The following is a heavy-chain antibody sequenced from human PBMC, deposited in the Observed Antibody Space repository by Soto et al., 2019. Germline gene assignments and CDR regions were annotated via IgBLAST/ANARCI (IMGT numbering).Heavy chain of an antibody. CDR3: AKFSGSSPYYGMDV. CDR1: GFTFSSYA. D-gene: IGHD3-10*01. V-gene: IGHV3-23*01. J-gene: IGHJ6*02. CDR2: ISGSGGST. Sequence: PGGSLRLSCAASGFTFSSYAMSWVRQAPGKGLEWVSAISGSGGSTYYADSVKGRFTISRDNSKNTLYLQMSSLRAEDTAVYYCAKFSGSSPYYGMDVWGQGTTVTVSS.